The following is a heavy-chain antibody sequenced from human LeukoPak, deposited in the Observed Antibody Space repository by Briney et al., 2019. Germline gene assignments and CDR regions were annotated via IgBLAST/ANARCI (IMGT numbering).Heavy chain of an antibody. J-gene: IGHJ4*02. CDR3: ARVDCTSTSCNLHFDY. CDR1: GGTFSSYA. V-gene: IGHV1-69*13. CDR2: IIPIFGTA. Sequence: GASVKVSCKASGGTFSSYAISWVRQAPGQGLEWMGGIIPIFGTANYAQKFQGRVTITADESTSTAYMELSSLRSEDTAVYYCARVDCTSTSCNLHFDYWGQGTLVTVSS. D-gene: IGHD2-2*01.